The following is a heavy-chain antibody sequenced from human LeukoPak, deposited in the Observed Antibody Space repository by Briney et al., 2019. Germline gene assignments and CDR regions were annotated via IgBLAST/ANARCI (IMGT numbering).Heavy chain of an antibody. CDR3: ARSSYYDILTGYHNAPFDP. D-gene: IGHD3-9*01. J-gene: IGHJ5*02. Sequence: SVKVSCKASGYTFINYAISWVRQAPGQGLEWMGGIIPIFGTASYAQKFQGRVTITADESTSTAYMELSSLRSEDTAVYYCARSSYYDILTGYHNAPFDPWGQGTWSPSPQ. CDR1: GYTFINYA. CDR2: IIPIFGTA. V-gene: IGHV1-69*13.